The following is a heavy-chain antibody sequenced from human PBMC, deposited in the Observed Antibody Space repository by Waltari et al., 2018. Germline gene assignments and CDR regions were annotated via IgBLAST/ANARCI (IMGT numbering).Heavy chain of an antibody. D-gene: IGHD5-12*01. CDR3: ARHWKRNGYRFDP. CDR2: IYYSGNT. V-gene: IGHV4-39*01. J-gene: IGHJ5*02. Sequence: QLQLQESGPGLVKPSETLSLTCTVSGDSISRSSYYWGWIRQSPGKGLEWIGTIYYSGNTYYNPTLKSRVTISGDTSKNQFSLKLSSVTAADTAVYYCARHWKRNGYRFDPWGQGTLVTVSS. CDR1: GDSISRSSYY.